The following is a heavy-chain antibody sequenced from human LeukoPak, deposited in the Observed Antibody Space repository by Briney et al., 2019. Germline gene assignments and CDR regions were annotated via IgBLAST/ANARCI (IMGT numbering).Heavy chain of an antibody. J-gene: IGHJ5*02. V-gene: IGHV3-30*03. CDR1: GFTFSSYG. CDR2: ISYDGSNK. D-gene: IGHD2-15*01. CDR3: ARQGYCGGGSCYYLNWFDP. Sequence: PGRSLRLSCAASGFTFSSYGMHWVRQAPGKGLEWVAVISYDGSNKYYADSVKGRFTISRDNSKNTLYLQMNSLRAEDTAVYYCARQGYCGGGSCYYLNWFDPWGQGTLVTVSS.